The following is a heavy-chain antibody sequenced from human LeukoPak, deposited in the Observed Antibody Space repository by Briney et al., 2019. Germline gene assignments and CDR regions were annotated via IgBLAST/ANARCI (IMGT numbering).Heavy chain of an antibody. D-gene: IGHD4-11*01. V-gene: IGHV4-59*08. J-gene: IGHJ6*02. Sequence: SETLSLTCTVSGGSISGSYWGWIRQPPGKGLEWIGYIYYSETYYNPSLKSRVTISLDTSKNQFSLKLRFVTAADTAVYYCARTQGWGTVRTGYYYGMDVWGQGTTVTVSS. CDR2: IYYSET. CDR1: GGSISGSY. CDR3: ARTQGWGTVRTGYYYGMDV.